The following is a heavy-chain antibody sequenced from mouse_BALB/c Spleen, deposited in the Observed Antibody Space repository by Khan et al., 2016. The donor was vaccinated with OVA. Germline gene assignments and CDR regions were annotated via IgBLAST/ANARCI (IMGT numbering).Heavy chain of an antibody. Sequence: QIQLVQSGPELKKPGETVKISCKASGYTFTNYGMNWVKQAPGKGLKWMGWINTYTGEPTYTDDFKGRFAFSLETSASTAYLQINNLKNEDMATYFCARGASYWHCDVWGAGTTVTVSS. V-gene: IGHV9-1*02. CDR1: GYTFTNYG. J-gene: IGHJ1*01. CDR3: ARGASYWHCDV. CDR2: INTYTGEP.